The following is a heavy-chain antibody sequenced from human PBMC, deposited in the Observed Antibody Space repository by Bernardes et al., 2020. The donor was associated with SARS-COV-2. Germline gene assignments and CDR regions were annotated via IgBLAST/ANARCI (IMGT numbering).Heavy chain of an antibody. D-gene: IGHD2-8*01. CDR1: GGSTKYYY. V-gene: IGHV4-59*08. CDR2: IYSSGTT. Sequence: ETLSLTCTVSGGSTKYYYWSWIRQPPGKGLEWIGYIYSSGTTNYNPSLKSRGTMSIDTSKNQFSLILSSVTAADTAVYYCARHGKSCTNGVCQTYYYYAMDVWGQGTKVTVSS. J-gene: IGHJ6*02. CDR3: ARHGKSCTNGVCQTYYYYAMDV.